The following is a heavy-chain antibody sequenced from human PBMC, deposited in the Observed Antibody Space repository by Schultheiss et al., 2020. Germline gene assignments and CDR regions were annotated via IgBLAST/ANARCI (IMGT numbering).Heavy chain of an antibody. CDR3: TTLTMIVVHGDY. V-gene: IGHV3-15*07. D-gene: IGHD3-22*01. J-gene: IGHJ4*02. Sequence: WGSLRLSCAASDFTFTNAWMNWVRQAPGKGLEWVGRIKSKTDGGTTEYAAPVKGRFTISRDDSRNTLYLQMNSLKTEDTAVYYCTTLTMIVVHGDYWGQGTLVTVSS. CDR1: DFTFTNAW. CDR2: IKSKTDGGTT.